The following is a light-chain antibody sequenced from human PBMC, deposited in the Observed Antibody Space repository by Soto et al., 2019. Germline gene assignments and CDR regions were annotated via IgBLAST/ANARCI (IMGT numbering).Light chain of an antibody. CDR2: MDN. Sequence: QSVLTQPPSASGTPGQRVTISCSGSSSNIGTNYVYWYQQPPGTAPKLLIYMDNRRPSGVPDRFSASKSGTSASLAISGLRSEDEADYYCAAWDDSLSVRLGGGTKLTVL. CDR3: AAWDDSLSVR. V-gene: IGLV1-47*01. CDR1: SSNIGTNY. J-gene: IGLJ2*01.